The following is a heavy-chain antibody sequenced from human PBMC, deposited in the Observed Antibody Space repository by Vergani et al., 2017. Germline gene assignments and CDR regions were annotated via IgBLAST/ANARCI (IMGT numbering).Heavy chain of an antibody. CDR3: ARDRGSGSYRFDY. Sequence: EVQLVESGGGLVKPGGSLRLSCAASGFTFSSYSMNWVRQAPGKGLEWVSSISSSSSYIYYADSVKGRFTISRDNAKNSLYRQMNSLRAEDTDVYYCARDRGSGSYRFDYWGQGTLVTVSS. V-gene: IGHV3-21*01. CDR2: ISSSSSYI. J-gene: IGHJ4*02. CDR1: GFTFSSYS. D-gene: IGHD1-26*01.